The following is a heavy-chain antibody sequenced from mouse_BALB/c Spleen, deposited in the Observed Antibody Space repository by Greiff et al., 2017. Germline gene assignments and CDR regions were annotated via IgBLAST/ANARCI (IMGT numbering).Heavy chain of an antibody. Sequence: EVQLVESGGGLVKPGGSLKLSCAASGFTFSDYYMYWVRQTPEKRLEWVATISDGGSYTYYPDSVKGRFTISRDNAKNNLYLQISSLKSEDTAMYYGARGGNSHYARDNGGKGTSVTVSS. CDR3: ARGGNSHYARDN. CDR2: ISDGGSYT. J-gene: IGHJ4*01. CDR1: GFTFSDYY. V-gene: IGHV5-4*02.